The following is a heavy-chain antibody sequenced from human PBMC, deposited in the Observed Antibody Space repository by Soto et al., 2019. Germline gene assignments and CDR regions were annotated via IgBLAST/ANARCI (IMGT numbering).Heavy chain of an antibody. CDR2: INHSGST. CDR1: GGSFSGYY. CDR3: ARVGSGSYYTLFDP. J-gene: IGHJ5*02. V-gene: IGHV4-34*01. Sequence: SETLSLTCAVYGGSFSGYYWSWIRQPPGKGLEWIGEINHSGSTNYNPSLKSRVTISVDTSKNQFSLKLSSVTAADTAVYYCARVGSGSYYTLFDPWGQGTLVTVSS. D-gene: IGHD3-10*01.